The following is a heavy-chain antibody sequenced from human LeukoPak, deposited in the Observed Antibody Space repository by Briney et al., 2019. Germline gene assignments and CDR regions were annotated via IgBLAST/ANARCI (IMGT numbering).Heavy chain of an antibody. CDR3: ARPMTGPYYYYGMDV. J-gene: IGHJ6*02. Sequence: PSETLSLTCAVYGGSFSGYYWSWIRQPPGKGLEWIGEINHSGSTNYNPSLKSRVTISVDTSKNQFSLKLSSVTAADTAVYYCARPMTGPYYYYGMDVWGQGTTVTVSS. V-gene: IGHV4-34*01. D-gene: IGHD1-20*01. CDR2: INHSGST. CDR1: GGSFSGYY.